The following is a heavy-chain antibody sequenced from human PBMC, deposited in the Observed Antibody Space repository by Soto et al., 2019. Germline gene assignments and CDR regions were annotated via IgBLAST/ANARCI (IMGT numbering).Heavy chain of an antibody. CDR3: ARIKLVEWFFINVDVYDRDV. V-gene: IGHV3-48*02. Sequence: GGSLRLSCVASGFSLSDYAVNWVRQAPGKGLEWVSFISSDSRTIYYADSVEGRFTVSRDNARNSVSLQMDSLRDEDAAVYYCARIKLVEWFFINVDVYDRDVWGQGTRLTVSS. J-gene: IGHJ6*02. D-gene: IGHD3-3*01. CDR2: ISSDSRTI. CDR1: GFSLSDYA.